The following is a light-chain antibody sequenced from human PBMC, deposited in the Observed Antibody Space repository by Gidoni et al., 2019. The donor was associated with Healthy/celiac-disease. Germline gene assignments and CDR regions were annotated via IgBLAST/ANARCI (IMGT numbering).Light chain of an antibody. CDR1: QDISNY. J-gene: IGKJ5*01. V-gene: IGKV1-33*01. CDR3: QQYDNLPIT. Sequence: DIQMTQSPSSLSASVGDRVTITCQASQDISNYLNWYQQKPGKAPKLLIYDASNLEKGVPSRFSGSGSGTDFTFTISSLQPENIATYYCQQYDNLPITCGQGTRLEIK. CDR2: DAS.